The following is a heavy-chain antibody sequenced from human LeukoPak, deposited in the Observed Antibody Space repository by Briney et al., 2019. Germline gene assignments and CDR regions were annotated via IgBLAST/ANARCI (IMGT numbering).Heavy chain of an antibody. J-gene: IGHJ5*02. CDR2: IYYSGST. CDR1: GGSISSYY. V-gene: IGHV4-59*08. Sequence: PSETQSLTCTVSGGSISSYYWSWIRQPPGKGLEWIGYIYYSGSTNYNPSLKSRVTISVDTSKNQFSLKLSSVTAADTAVYYCARYLAPPGWFDPWGQGTLVTVSS. D-gene: IGHD1-14*01. CDR3: ARYLAPPGWFDP.